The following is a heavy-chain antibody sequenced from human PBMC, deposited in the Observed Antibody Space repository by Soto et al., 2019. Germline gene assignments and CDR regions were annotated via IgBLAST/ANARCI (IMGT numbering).Heavy chain of an antibody. V-gene: IGHV4-30-2*01. CDR2: ISHTGST. CDR3: ATGRSEVVPGAMDT. Sequence: SETLSLTCAVSGGSITSGNSYSWSWIRQPPGKGLEWIGSISHTGSTSYNPSLKSRVTMSVDKSKNQFSLRLTSMTAADTAVYYCATGRSEVVPGAMDTWDQGTLVTVSS. D-gene: IGHD2-2*01. J-gene: IGHJ5*02. CDR1: GGSITSGNSYS.